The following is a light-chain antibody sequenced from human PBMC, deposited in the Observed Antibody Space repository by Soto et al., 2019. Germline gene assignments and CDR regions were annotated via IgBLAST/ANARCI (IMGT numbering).Light chain of an antibody. CDR3: SSYGASSTL. V-gene: IGLV2-14*03. J-gene: IGLJ3*02. CDR2: DVS. Sequence: QSALTQPASVSGSPGQSITISCTGSSSDIGGYNYVSWYQQHPGQAPHLMIYDVSYRPSGISDRFSGSKSGNTASLTISGLQPKDEAYYYCSSYGASSTLFGGGTKVTVL. CDR1: SSDIGGYNY.